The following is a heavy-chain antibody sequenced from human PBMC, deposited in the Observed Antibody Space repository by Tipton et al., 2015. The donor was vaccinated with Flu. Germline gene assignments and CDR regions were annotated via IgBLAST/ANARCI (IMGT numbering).Heavy chain of an antibody. Sequence: TLSLTCSVSGGSINSYYWSWIRQPAGKGLEWIGRISTGGRTNYNPSLKSRVTMSVDLFKNQISLRLSSVTAADTAVYYCARERRGGWPFYDAFDFWGQGTTVTVSS. CDR3: ARERRGGWPFYDAFDF. D-gene: IGHD6-19*01. CDR2: ISTGGRT. J-gene: IGHJ3*01. CDR1: GGSINSYY. V-gene: IGHV4-4*07.